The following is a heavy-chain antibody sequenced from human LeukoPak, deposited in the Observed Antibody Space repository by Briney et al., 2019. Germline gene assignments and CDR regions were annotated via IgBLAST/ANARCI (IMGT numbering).Heavy chain of an antibody. J-gene: IGHJ4*02. V-gene: IGHV3-23*01. D-gene: IGHD1-26*01. Sequence: GGSLRLSCAASGFTFSSYAMSWVRQAPGKGLEWVAAICGSGGSTYYADSVKGRFTISRDNSKNTLYLQMNSLRAEDTAVYYCAKGRNQWELLPEFDYWGQGTLVTVSS. CDR2: ICGSGGST. CDR1: GFTFSSYA. CDR3: AKGRNQWELLPEFDY.